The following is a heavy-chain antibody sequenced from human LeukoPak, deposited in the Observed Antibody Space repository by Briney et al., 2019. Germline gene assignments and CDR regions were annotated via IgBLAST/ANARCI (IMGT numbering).Heavy chain of an antibody. CDR1: GYTFTGYY. CDR3: ARTYYDFWSGYWDY. Sequence: ASVKVSCKASGYTFTGYYMHWVRQAPGQGLEWMGWINPNSGGTNYAQKFQGRVTMTRDTSISTAYMELSRLRSDDTAVYYCARTYYDFWSGYWDYWGQGTLVTVSS. D-gene: IGHD3-3*01. V-gene: IGHV1-2*02. J-gene: IGHJ4*02. CDR2: INPNSGGT.